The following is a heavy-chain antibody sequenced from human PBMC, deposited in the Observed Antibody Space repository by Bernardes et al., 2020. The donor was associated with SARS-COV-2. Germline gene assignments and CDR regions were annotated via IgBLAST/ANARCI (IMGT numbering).Heavy chain of an antibody. CDR3: ARRSVYCSSTSCRYYFDY. D-gene: IGHD2-2*01. CDR1: GGSISSSSYY. V-gene: IGHV4-39*01. Sequence: SETLSLTCTVSGGSISSSSYYWGWIRQPPGKGLEWIGSIYYSGSTYYNPSLKSRVTISVDTSKNQFSLKLSSVTAADTAVYYCARRSVYCSSTSCRYYFDYWGQGTLVTVSS. CDR2: IYYSGST. J-gene: IGHJ4*02.